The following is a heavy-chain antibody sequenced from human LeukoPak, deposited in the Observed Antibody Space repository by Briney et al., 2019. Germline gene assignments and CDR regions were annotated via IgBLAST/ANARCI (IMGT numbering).Heavy chain of an antibody. CDR1: GGSISSGDYY. D-gene: IGHD1-1*01. CDR2: IYYSGST. J-gene: IGHJ5*02. CDR3: ARESGTLRYWFDP. Sequence: SQTLSLTCTVSGGSISSGDYYWSWIRQPPGKGLEWIGYIYYSGSTYYNPSLKSRVTISVDTSKNQFSLKLSSVTAADTAVYYCARESGTLRYWFDPWGQGTLVTVSS. V-gene: IGHV4-30-4*08.